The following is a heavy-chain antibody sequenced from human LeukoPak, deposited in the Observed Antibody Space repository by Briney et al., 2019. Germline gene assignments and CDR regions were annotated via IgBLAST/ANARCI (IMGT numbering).Heavy chain of an antibody. J-gene: IGHJ4*02. CDR1: GFTFSSYT. D-gene: IGHD3-22*01. CDR2: ISSSSSYI. V-gene: IGHV3-21*01. CDR3: ARGDMYYYDSSGGDY. Sequence: GGSLRLSCAASGFTFSSYTMNWVRQAPGKGLEWVSSISSSSSYIYYADSVKGRFTISRDNAKNSLYLQMNSLRAEDTAVYYCARGDMYYYDSSGGDYWGQGTLVTVSS.